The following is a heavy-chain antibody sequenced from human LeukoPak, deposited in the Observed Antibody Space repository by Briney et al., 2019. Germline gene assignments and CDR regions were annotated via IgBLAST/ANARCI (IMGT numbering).Heavy chain of an antibody. CDR3: ARDHPGYSSGWSNYYYYYYMDV. CDR2: ISSSGSTI. Sequence: PGGSLRLSCAASGFTFSSYSMNWVRQAPGKGLEWVSYISSSGSTIYYADSVKGRFTISRDDAKNSLYLQMNSLRAEDTAVYYCARDHPGYSSGWSNYYYYYYMDVWGKGTTVTISS. J-gene: IGHJ6*03. D-gene: IGHD6-19*01. CDR1: GFTFSSYS. V-gene: IGHV3-48*04.